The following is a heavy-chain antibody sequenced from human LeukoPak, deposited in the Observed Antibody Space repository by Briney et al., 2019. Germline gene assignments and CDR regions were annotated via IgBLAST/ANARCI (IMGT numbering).Heavy chain of an antibody. D-gene: IGHD2-15*01. CDR3: ASLRVAPTNWFDP. V-gene: IGHV4-59*01. Sequence: PSETLSLTCTVYGGSISSYYWSWIRQPPGKGLEWIGYIYYSGSTNYNPSLKSRVTISVDTSKNQFSLKLSSVTAADTAVYYCASLRVAPTNWFDPWGQGTLVTVSS. CDR1: GGSISSYY. CDR2: IYYSGST. J-gene: IGHJ5*02.